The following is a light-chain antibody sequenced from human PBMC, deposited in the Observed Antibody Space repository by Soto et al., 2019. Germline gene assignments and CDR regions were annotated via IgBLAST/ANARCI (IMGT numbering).Light chain of an antibody. V-gene: IGKV3-11*01. CDR3: QQRYTRPYT. CDR2: DTS. J-gene: IGKJ2*01. Sequence: ENVLTQSPATLSLSPGERATLSCRASQYVAGLLAWFQQRPGQAPRLLIYDTSERATGVPARFRGSGSGTDFTLTISSLEPEDFAVYHCQQRYTRPYTVGQGTK. CDR1: QYVAGL.